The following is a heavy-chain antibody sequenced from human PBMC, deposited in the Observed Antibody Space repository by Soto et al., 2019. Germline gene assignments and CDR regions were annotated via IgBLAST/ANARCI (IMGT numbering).Heavy chain of an antibody. D-gene: IGHD6-19*01. CDR2: IIPIFGTA. V-gene: IGHV1-69*13. CDR1: GGTFSSYA. CDR3: ARGGSIAVAGPCNY. J-gene: IGHJ4*02. Sequence: SVKVSCKASGGTFSSYAISWVRQAPGQGLEWMGGIIPIFGTANYAQKFQGRVTITADESTSTAYMELSSLRSEDTAVYYCARGGSIAVAGPCNYWGQGTLVTVSS.